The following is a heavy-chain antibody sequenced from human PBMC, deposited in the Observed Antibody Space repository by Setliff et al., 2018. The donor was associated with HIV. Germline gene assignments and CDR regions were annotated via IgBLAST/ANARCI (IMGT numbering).Heavy chain of an antibody. V-gene: IGHV1-69*13. Sequence: SVKVSCKASGGTFKTYAISWVRQAPGQGLEWMGGIIPIFGTANYAQKFQGRVTITADESTSTAHMELSSLRSEDTAVYYCARGSYYYDSSGFDYFDYWGQGTLVTVSS. J-gene: IGHJ4*02. CDR2: IIPIFGTA. D-gene: IGHD3-22*01. CDR3: ARGSYYYDSSGFDYFDY. CDR1: GGTFKTYA.